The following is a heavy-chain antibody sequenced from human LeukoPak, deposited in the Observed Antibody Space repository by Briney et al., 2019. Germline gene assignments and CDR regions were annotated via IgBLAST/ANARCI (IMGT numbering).Heavy chain of an antibody. CDR2: ISYDGSNK. D-gene: IGHD4-23*01. CDR1: GFTFSSYA. J-gene: IGHJ6*02. Sequence: GGSLRLSCAASGFTFSSYAMHWVRQAPGKGLEWVAVISYDGSNKYYADSVMGRFTFSRDNSKNTLYLQMNSLRAEDTAVYYCARDTVVTRWARDYYYGMDVWGQGTTVTVSS. V-gene: IGHV3-30-3*01. CDR3: ARDTVVTRWARDYYYGMDV.